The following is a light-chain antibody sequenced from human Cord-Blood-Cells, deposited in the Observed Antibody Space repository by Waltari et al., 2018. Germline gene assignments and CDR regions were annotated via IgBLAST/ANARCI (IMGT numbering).Light chain of an antibody. CDR3: CSYAGSYVV. CDR2: DVS. Sequence: QSALTQPRSVSGSPGQSVTLSCPGTSSDVGVYNYVSWYQQHPGKAPKLMIYDVSKRPSGVPDRFSGSKSGNTASLTISGLQAEDEADYYCCSYAGSYVVFGGGTKLTVL. J-gene: IGLJ2*01. V-gene: IGLV2-11*01. CDR1: SSDVGVYNY.